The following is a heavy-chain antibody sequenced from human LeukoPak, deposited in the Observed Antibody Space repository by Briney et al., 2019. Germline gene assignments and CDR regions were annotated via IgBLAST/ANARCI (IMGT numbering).Heavy chain of an antibody. CDR3: ARWSYSSDWYFGTFDI. Sequence: ASLKVSCKASGYTFNTYGISWVRQAPGQGLEWMGWISTYDGNTNYAQNLQGRVTMTTDTSTRTAYMELRSLRSGDTAVYYCARWSYSSDWYFGTFDIWGQGTTVTISS. D-gene: IGHD6-19*01. CDR2: ISTYDGNT. J-gene: IGHJ3*02. CDR1: GYTFNTYG. V-gene: IGHV1-18*01.